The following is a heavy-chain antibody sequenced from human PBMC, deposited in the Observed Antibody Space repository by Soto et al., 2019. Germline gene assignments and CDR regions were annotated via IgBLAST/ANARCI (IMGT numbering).Heavy chain of an antibody. D-gene: IGHD3-22*01. CDR3: AKDTYYHDTSGYYVFDY. Sequence: PGGSLRLSCAASGFTFSTYAMGWVRQAPGKGLEWVSALTDSGGSTYYADSVKGRFTISRDNSRNTLFLQMNSLRAEDTAIYYCAKDTYYHDTSGYYVFDYWGQGTLVTVSS. CDR2: LTDSGGST. V-gene: IGHV3-23*01. CDR1: GFTFSTYA. J-gene: IGHJ4*02.